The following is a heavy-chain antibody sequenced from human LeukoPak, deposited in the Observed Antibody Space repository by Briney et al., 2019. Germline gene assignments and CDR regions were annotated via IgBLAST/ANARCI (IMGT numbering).Heavy chain of an antibody. CDR1: GFTFSSYD. Sequence: GGSLRLSCAASGFTFSSYDMSWVRQAPGKGLEWVSAISGSGGSTYYADSVKGRFTISRDNSKNTLYLQMNSLRAEDTAVYYCAKDAPYCSSTSCYWGVFDYWGQGTLVTVSS. V-gene: IGHV3-23*01. CDR2: ISGSGGST. D-gene: IGHD2-2*01. J-gene: IGHJ4*02. CDR3: AKDAPYCSSTSCYWGVFDY.